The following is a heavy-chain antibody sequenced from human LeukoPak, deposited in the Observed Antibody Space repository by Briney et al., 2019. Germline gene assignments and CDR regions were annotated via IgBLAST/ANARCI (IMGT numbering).Heavy chain of an antibody. CDR1: GYTFTSYY. CDR3: ARGQGSYYDFWSGSQGGVYNWFDP. J-gene: IGHJ5*02. D-gene: IGHD3-3*01. Sequence: ASVKVSCKASGYTFTSYYMHWVRQAPGQGLEWMGIINPSGGNTGYAQKFQGRVTMTRNTSISTAYMELSSLRSEDTAVYYCARGQGSYYDFWSGSQGGVYNWFDPWGQGTLVTVSS. CDR2: INPSGGNT. V-gene: IGHV1-46*01.